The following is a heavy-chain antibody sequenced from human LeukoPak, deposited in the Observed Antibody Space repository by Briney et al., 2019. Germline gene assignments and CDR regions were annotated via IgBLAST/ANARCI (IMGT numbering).Heavy chain of an antibody. D-gene: IGHD6-19*01. J-gene: IGHJ4*02. CDR2: IYYTGST. CDR1: GGSISSSSYY. CDR3: ARLVSLSSGWSIPFDY. Sequence: KASETLSLTCTVSGGSISSSSYYWGWIRQPPGKGLEWIGSIYYTGSTYYSPSLKSRVTISVDTSKNQFSLKLSSVTAADTAVHYCARLVSLSSGWSIPFDYWGQGTLVTVSS. V-gene: IGHV4-39*01.